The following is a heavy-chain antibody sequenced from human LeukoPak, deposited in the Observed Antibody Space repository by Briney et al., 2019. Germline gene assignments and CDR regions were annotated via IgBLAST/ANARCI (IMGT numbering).Heavy chain of an antibody. CDR1: GFTFSNSY. Sequence: GGSLRLSCAASGFTFSNSYMSWVRQAPGKGLEWVSLIYPSGNIYYADSVKGRFTISRDNAKNSLYLQMNSLRAEDTAVYYCARLYSSSSGKAFDIWGQGTMVTVSS. D-gene: IGHD6-6*01. CDR3: ARLYSSSSGKAFDI. J-gene: IGHJ3*02. CDR2: IYPSGNI. V-gene: IGHV3-53*01.